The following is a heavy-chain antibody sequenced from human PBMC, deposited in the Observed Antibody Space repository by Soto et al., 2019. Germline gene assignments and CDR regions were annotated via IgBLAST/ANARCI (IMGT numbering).Heavy chain of an antibody. Sequence: SVTVACQASGDTFSSYAISWVRQAPGQGLEWMGGSIPIFGTANYAQKFQGRVTITADESTSTAYMELSSLRSEDTAVYYCARDRDYGDYVFYWG. CDR1: GDTFSSYA. CDR3: ARDRDYGDYVFY. V-gene: IGHV1-69*13. CDR2: SIPIFGTA. D-gene: IGHD4-17*01. J-gene: IGHJ4*01.